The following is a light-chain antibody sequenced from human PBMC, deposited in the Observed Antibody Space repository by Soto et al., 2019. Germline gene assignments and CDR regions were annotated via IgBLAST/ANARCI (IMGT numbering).Light chain of an antibody. J-gene: IGKJ4*01. CDR1: QSVGSN. CDR3: HQYDKWPLT. CDR2: GAS. Sequence: EIVMTQSPATLSVSPGERATLSCRASQSVGSNLAWYQQEPGQPPRLLIYGASVRAAGIPARFTGSGSGTEFTLSISSLQSGDIAVYYCHQYDKWPLTFGGGTKVDIK. V-gene: IGKV3-15*01.